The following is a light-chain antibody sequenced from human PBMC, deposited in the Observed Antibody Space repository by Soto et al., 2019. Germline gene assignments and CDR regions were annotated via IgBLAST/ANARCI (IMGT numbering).Light chain of an antibody. Sequence: DIQMTQSPSTLSASVGDRVTITCRASQSISRSLAWYQHQPGKAPKLLIYDASSLESGVPSTFSGSASGTEFTLTISSLQPDDFATYYCQQYNSYPWTFGQGTKVEIK. CDR1: QSISRS. CDR2: DAS. J-gene: IGKJ1*01. CDR3: QQYNSYPWT. V-gene: IGKV1-5*01.